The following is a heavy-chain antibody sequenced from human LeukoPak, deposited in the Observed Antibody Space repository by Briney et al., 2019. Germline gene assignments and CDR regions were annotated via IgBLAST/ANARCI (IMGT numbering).Heavy chain of an antibody. Sequence: SETLSLTCTVSGGSISIYYWSWLRQTPGKGLEWIGYIEYSLSPNYTPSLNSRVSISVETSKNQFSLKVNSVTAADTAVYYCARGTHSSSPIPLDYCGQGTLVTVSS. CDR1: GGSISIYY. CDR2: IEYSLSP. J-gene: IGHJ4*02. D-gene: IGHD6-6*01. V-gene: IGHV4-59*01. CDR3: ARGTHSSSPIPLDY.